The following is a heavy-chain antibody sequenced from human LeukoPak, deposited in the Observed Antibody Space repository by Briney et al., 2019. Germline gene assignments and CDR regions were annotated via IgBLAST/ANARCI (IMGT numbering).Heavy chain of an antibody. CDR1: GGSISSYY. CDR2: IYYSGST. Sequence: PSETLSLTCTVSGGSISSYYWSWIRQPPGKGLEWIGYIYYSGSTNYNPSLKSRVTISVDTSKNQFSLKLSSVTAADTAVYYCARHVQMLAYPNDAFDIWGQGTMVTVSS. CDR3: ARHVQMLAYPNDAFDI. D-gene: IGHD2-8*01. J-gene: IGHJ3*02. V-gene: IGHV4-59*08.